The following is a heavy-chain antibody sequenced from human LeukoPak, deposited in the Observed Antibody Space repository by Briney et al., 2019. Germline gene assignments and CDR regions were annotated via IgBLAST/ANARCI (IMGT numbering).Heavy chain of an antibody. D-gene: IGHD3-10*01. J-gene: IGHJ6*03. CDR3: AKAPGSGNEVYYYCYMDV. V-gene: IGHV3-30*02. CDR1: GFTFSSYG. Sequence: QPGGSLRLSCAASGFTFSSYGMHWVRQAPGKGLEWVAFIRNDESNKYYADSVKGRFTISRDNSKNTLYLQMNSLRAEDTAVYYCAKAPGSGNEVYYYCYMDVWGKGTTVTVSS. CDR2: IRNDESNK.